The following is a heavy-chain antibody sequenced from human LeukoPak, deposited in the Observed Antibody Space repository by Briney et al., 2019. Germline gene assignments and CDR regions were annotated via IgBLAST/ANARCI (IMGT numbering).Heavy chain of an antibody. CDR1: GYTFTSYY. CDR3: ARDRGDIVLMVYALGY. Sequence: ASVKVSCKASGYTFTSYYMHWVRQAPGQGLEWMGRINPNSGGTNYAQKFQGRVTMTRDTSISTAYMELSRLRSDDTAVYYCARDRGDIVLMVYALGYWGQGTLVTVSS. D-gene: IGHD2-8*01. J-gene: IGHJ4*02. CDR2: INPNSGGT. V-gene: IGHV1-2*06.